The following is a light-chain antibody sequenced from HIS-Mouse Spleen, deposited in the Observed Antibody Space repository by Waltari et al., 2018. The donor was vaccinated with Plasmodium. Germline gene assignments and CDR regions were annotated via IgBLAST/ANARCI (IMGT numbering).Light chain of an antibody. CDR3: QQYNNWSFT. CDR1: QSVTSN. V-gene: IGKV3-15*01. Sequence: EIVMTQSPATLSVSPGDRATPSCRSSQSVTSNLAWYQQNPGQAPRLLIYGASTRATGIPARFSGSGSGTEFTLTISSLQSEDFAVYYCQQYNNWSFTFGPGTKVDIK. J-gene: IGKJ3*01. CDR2: GAS.